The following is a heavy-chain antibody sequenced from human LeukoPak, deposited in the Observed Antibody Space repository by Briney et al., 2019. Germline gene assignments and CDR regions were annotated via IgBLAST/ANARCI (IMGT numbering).Heavy chain of an antibody. J-gene: IGHJ4*02. Sequence: GGSLRLSCSVSGFTFSTYVMHWVRQAPGKGLEYVSAISSNGDNTYYADPVKGRFTISRDNSKNTLYLQMSSLRADGTAVYYCVRGTGYWGQGTLVTVSS. V-gene: IGHV3-64D*06. CDR3: VRGTGY. CDR1: GFTFSTYV. CDR2: ISSNGDNT.